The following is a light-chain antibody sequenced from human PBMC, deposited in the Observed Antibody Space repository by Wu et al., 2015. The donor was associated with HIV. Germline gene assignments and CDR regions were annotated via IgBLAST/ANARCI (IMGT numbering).Light chain of an antibody. CDR1: QSVTQD. Sequence: EIVLTQSPGTLSLSPGERATVYCRASQSVTQDLAWYQQKPGQAPRLLIYSTSTRATGIPARFSGGGSGTEFTLTIRSMQAEDFAVYYCQQYNVWPPAFGQGTKVEIK. CDR3: QQYNVWPPA. CDR2: STS. V-gene: IGKV3D-15*01. J-gene: IGKJ1*01.